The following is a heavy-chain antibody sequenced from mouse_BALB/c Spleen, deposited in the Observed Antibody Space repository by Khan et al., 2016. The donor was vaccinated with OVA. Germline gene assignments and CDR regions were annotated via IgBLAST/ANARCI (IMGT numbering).Heavy chain of an antibody. CDR2: IWAGGST. D-gene: IGHD1-1*01. CDR1: GFSLTTYG. Sequence: QVQLKESGPGLVAPSQSLSITCTVSGFSLTTYGVHWVRQPPGKGLEWLGVIWAGGSTNYNSALMSRLSISKDNSKSQAFLKRNSLQTDDTAMYYCARAYYYGAWCAYWGQGTLVTVSA. J-gene: IGHJ3*01. V-gene: IGHV2-9*02. CDR3: ARAYYYGAWCAY.